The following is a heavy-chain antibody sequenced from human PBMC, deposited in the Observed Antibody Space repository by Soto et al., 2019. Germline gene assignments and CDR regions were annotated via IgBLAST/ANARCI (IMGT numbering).Heavy chain of an antibody. J-gene: IGHJ4*02. V-gene: IGHV3-48*03. D-gene: IGHD6-19*01. CDR2: TSSGDSTI. Sequence: GGSLRLACAVSGFTFSSYEVNWVRQAPGKGLEWVSYTSSGDSTIYYADSVKGRFTISRDNAKNSLYLQMNNLRAEDTAVYYCARQNGSGWEGLFDYWGQGTLVTVSS. CDR3: ARQNGSGWEGLFDY. CDR1: GFTFSSYE.